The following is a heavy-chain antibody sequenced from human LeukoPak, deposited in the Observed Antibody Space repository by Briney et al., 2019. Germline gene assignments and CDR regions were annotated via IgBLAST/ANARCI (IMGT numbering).Heavy chain of an antibody. CDR1: GGSISSYY. CDR2: IHVSGST. Sequence: SETLSLTCTVSGGSISSYYWSWIRQPPGKGLEWIGYIHVSGSTNYNPSLKSRVTISVDTSKNQFSLKLSSVTAADTAVYYCARGYSGGYFDYWGQGTLVTVSS. CDR3: ARGYSGGYFDY. D-gene: IGHD1-26*01. J-gene: IGHJ4*02. V-gene: IGHV4-59*01.